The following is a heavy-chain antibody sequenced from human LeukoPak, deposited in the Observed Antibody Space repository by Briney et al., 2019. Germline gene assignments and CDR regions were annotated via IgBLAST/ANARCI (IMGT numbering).Heavy chain of an antibody. Sequence: GGSLRLSCAASGFTFSTYWMSWVRQAPGRGLEWVANIKHDGSEKFYVDSVRGRFTISRDNAKNSLYLQLNSLRAEDTALYYLWKNTGIKAAGDYLGQGNLVTGFS. D-gene: IGHD1/OR15-1a*01. CDR3: WKNTGIKAAGDY. J-gene: IGHJ4*01. CDR2: IKHDGSEK. CDR1: GFTFSTYW. V-gene: IGHV3-7*02.